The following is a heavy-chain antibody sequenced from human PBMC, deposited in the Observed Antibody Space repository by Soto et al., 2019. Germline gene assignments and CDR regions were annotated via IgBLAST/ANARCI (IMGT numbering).Heavy chain of an antibody. Sequence: PSETLSLTCTVSGGSISSGGYYRSWKSKHPGKGLEWIGYIYYSGSTYYNPSLKSRVTISVDTSKNQFSLKLSSVTAADTAVYYCARDTYYYDSSGDDAFDIWGQGTMVTVSS. D-gene: IGHD3-22*01. CDR2: IYYSGST. V-gene: IGHV4-31*03. J-gene: IGHJ3*02. CDR3: ARDTYYYDSSGDDAFDI. CDR1: GGSISSGGYY.